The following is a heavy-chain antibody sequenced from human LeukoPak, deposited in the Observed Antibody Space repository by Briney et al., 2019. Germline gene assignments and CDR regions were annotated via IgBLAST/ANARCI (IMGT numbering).Heavy chain of an antibody. D-gene: IGHD6-19*01. Sequence: SETLSLTCTVSGGSISSYYCSWIRQPPGKGLEWIGYINYNGGTNYNPSLKSRVTISVDTSKNQFSLKLSSVTAADTAVYYCARGGVAVAAPYNWFDPWGQGTLVTVSS. V-gene: IGHV4-59*01. J-gene: IGHJ5*02. CDR1: GGSISSYY. CDR3: ARGGVAVAAPYNWFDP. CDR2: INYNGGT.